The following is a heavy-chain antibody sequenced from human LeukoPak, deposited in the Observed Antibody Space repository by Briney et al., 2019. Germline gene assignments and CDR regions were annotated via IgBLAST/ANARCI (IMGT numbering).Heavy chain of an antibody. CDR3: ARDWGRGYSYGSFAFDY. Sequence: GRSLRLSCAASGFTFSSYAMHWVRQAPGKGLEWVAVISYDGSNKYYADSVKGRFTISRDNSKNTLYLQMSSLRAEDTAVYYCARDWGRGYSYGSFAFDYWGQGTLVTVSS. CDR2: ISYDGSNK. V-gene: IGHV3-30*04. CDR1: GFTFSSYA. D-gene: IGHD5-18*01. J-gene: IGHJ4*02.